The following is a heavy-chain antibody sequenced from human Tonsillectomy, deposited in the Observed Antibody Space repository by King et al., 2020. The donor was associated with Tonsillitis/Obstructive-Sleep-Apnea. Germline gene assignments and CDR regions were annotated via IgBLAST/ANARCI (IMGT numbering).Heavy chain of an antibody. CDR1: GFTFSRYT. Sequence: QLVQSGGGLVKPGESLRLSCAASGFTFSRYTMNWFRQAPGKGLEWVSSITRDSNYIYNSYSVKGRFTISGENAKNSLYLQMNSLRAEDTAVYYCARVALGDDFWTGYQNAFDVWGQGTMVSVSS. J-gene: IGHJ3*01. V-gene: IGHV3-21*01. CDR3: ARVALGDDFWTGYQNAFDV. D-gene: IGHD3/OR15-3a*01. CDR2: ITRDSNYI.